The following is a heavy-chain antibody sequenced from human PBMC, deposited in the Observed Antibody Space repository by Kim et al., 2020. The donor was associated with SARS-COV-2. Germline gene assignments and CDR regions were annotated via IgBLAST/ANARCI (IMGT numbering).Heavy chain of an antibody. J-gene: IGHJ6*02. Sequence: SETLSLTCTVSGGSISSYYWSWIRQPPGKGLEWIGYIYYSGSTNYNPSLKSRVTISVDTSKNQFSPKLSSVTAADTAVYYCAREATVTSFVGVGYYYYGMDVWGQGTTVTVSS. V-gene: IGHV4-59*01. CDR2: IYYSGST. CDR3: AREATVTSFVGVGYYYYGMDV. D-gene: IGHD4-17*01. CDR1: GGSISSYY.